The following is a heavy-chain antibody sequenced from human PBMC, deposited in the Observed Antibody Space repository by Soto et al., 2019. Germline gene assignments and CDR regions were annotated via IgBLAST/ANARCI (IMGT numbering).Heavy chain of an antibody. D-gene: IGHD3-9*01. Sequence: RGSLRLSCAASGFSVTDHYMTWVRRAPGKGLEWVSVLYTGGSAYYGDSVKGRSTISRDSSTNTLYLQMNSLKVGDTAFYFCARSFNDWTTYFDYWSEGTLVTVSS. V-gene: IGHV3-53*01. CDR2: LYTGGSA. CDR1: GFSVTDHY. CDR3: ARSFNDWTTYFDY. J-gene: IGHJ4*02.